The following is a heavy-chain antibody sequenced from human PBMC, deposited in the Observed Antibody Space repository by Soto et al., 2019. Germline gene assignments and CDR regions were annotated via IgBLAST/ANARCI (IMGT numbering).Heavy chain of an antibody. CDR3: VREVTTATYYGMDV. D-gene: IGHD2-21*02. Sequence: EVQLVESGGGLVQPGGSLRLSCAASGFTFSNYWMHWVRQAPGKGLVWVSRISSDGSITNYAASVKGRFTISRDNAMNTLYLQMNSLRAEDTAVYYCVREVTTATYYGMDVWGQGTTVTVSS. J-gene: IGHJ6*02. V-gene: IGHV3-74*01. CDR1: GFTFSNYW. CDR2: ISSDGSIT.